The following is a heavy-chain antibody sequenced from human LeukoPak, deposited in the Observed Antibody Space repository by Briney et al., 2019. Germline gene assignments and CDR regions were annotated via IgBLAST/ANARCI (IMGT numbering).Heavy chain of an antibody. CDR3: ASAGYCSGGSCYIGSFDY. CDR1: GFTFSSYA. V-gene: IGHV3-30*04. D-gene: IGHD2-15*01. CDR2: ISYDGSNK. Sequence: GRSLRLSCAASGFTFSSYAMHWVRQAPGKGLEWVAVISYDGSNKYYADSVKGRFTISRDNSKNTPYLQMNSLRAEDTAVYYCASAGYCSGGSCYIGSFDYWGQGTLVTVSS. J-gene: IGHJ4*02.